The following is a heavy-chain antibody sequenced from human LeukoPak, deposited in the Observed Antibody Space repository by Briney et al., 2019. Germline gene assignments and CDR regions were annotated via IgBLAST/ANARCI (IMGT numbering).Heavy chain of an antibody. D-gene: IGHD3-22*01. J-gene: IGHJ5*02. CDR3: VRVKGSLDSSGYYWFDP. CDR2: ISAYNGNT. CDR1: GYTFTSYG. V-gene: IGHV1-18*01. Sequence: ASVKVSCKASGYTFTSYGISWVRQAPGQGLEWMGWISAYNGNTNYAQKLQGRVTMTTDTSTSTAYMELRSLRSDDTAVYYCVRVKGSLDSSGYYWFDPWGQGTLVTVSS.